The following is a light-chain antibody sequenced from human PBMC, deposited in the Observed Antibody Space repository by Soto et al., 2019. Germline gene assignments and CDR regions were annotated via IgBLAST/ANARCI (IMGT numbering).Light chain of an antibody. J-gene: IGKJ4*01. CDR2: WAS. V-gene: IGKV4-1*01. CDR1: RSVLYKSNNKNH. CDR3: QQYFDVPFT. Sequence: DIVMIQSQDSLAVSLGERATMNCKCSRSVLYKSNNKNHLAWYQQKPGQPPQLIIYWASTRESGVPERFSGSGSGTDFTLTISSLEAEDVAFYWCQQYFDVPFTFGGGTKVDI.